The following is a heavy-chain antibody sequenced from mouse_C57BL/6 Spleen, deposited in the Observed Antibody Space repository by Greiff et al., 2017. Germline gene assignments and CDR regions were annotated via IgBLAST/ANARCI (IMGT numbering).Heavy chain of an antibody. D-gene: IGHD3-3*01. CDR3: TGGRGAMDY. CDR1: GFTFSNYW. CDR2: IRLKSDNYAT. Sequence: EVKLQESGGGLVQPGGSMKLSCVASGFTFSNYWMNWVRQSPEKGLEWVAQIRLKSDNYATHYAESVKGRFTISRDDSKSSVYLQMNNLRAEDTGIDYCTGGRGAMDYWGQGTSVTASS. J-gene: IGHJ4*01. V-gene: IGHV6-3*01.